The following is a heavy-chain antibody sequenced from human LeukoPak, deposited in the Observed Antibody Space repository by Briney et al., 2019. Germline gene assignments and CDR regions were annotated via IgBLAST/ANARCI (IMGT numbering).Heavy chain of an antibody. CDR1: GCTFLSYG. CDR2: ISTYNGDT. J-gene: IGHJ6*03. V-gene: IGHV1-18*01. D-gene: IGHD6-19*01. CDR3: ARANFLAVAGSVYDYYYYMDV. Sequence: ASVKVSCKASGCTFLSYGISWVRHVPGQGLEWLGWISTYNGDTKYAQKLQGRVTMTTDTPTSTAYMELRSLRFDDTATYYCARANFLAVAGSVYDYYYYMDVWGTGTTVTISS.